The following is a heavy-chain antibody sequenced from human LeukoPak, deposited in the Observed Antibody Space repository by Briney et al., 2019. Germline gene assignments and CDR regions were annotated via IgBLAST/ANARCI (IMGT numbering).Heavy chain of an antibody. CDR2: ISGSGSST. Sequence: GGSLRLSCTVSGFTFSSYAMSWVRQAPGKGLEWVSAISGSGSSTYYADSVKGRFTISRDNSKNTLYLQMNSLRAEDTAVYYCAKSSEQWLVYYYYYMDVWGKGTTVTVSS. D-gene: IGHD6-19*01. CDR3: AKSSEQWLVYYYYYMDV. J-gene: IGHJ6*03. CDR1: GFTFSSYA. V-gene: IGHV3-23*01.